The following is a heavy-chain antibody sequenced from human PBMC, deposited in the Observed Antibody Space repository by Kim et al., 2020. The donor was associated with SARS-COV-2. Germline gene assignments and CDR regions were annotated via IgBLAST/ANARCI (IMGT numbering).Heavy chain of an antibody. CDR3: ARVAISCSGGSCYGYDY. CDR1: GYTFTSYY. Sequence: ASVKVSCKASGYTFTSYYMHWVRQAPGQGLEWMGIINPSGGSTSYAQKFQGRVTMTRDTSTSTVYMELSSLRSEDTAVYYCARVAISCSGGSCYGYDYWGQGTLVTVSS. CDR2: INPSGGST. V-gene: IGHV1-46*01. D-gene: IGHD2-15*01. J-gene: IGHJ4*02.